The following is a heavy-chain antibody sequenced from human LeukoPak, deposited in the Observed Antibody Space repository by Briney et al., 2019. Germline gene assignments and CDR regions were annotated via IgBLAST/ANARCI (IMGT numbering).Heavy chain of an antibody. D-gene: IGHD2-2*01. CDR2: IIPIFGTA. Sequence: ASVKVSCKASRGTFSSYAISWVRQAPGQGLEWMGGIIPIFGTANYAQKFQGRVTITADESTSTAYMELSSLRSEDTAVYYCARSLKLGYCSSTSCPNQYYYYYYYMDVWGKGTTVTISS. V-gene: IGHV1-69*13. J-gene: IGHJ6*03. CDR3: ARSLKLGYCSSTSCPNQYYYYYYYMDV. CDR1: RGTFSSYA.